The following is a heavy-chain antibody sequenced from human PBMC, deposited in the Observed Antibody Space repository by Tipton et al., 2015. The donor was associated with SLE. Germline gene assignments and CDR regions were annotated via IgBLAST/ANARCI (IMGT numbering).Heavy chain of an antibody. CDR2: ISHSGRT. D-gene: IGHD4-11*01. Sequence: TLSLTCTVSGGSLSSVHYYWTWIRQHPGKGLEWLGYISHSGRTYYSPSLKSRITMSVDTSENQFSLNLSSVTAADTAVYYCARATTVTNWFDPWGQGILVTVSS. V-gene: IGHV4-31*03. CDR3: ARATTVTNWFDP. CDR1: GGSLSSVHYY. J-gene: IGHJ5*02.